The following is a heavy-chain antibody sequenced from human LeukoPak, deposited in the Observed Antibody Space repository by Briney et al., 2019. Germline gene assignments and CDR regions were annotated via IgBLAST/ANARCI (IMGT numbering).Heavy chain of an antibody. CDR3: AKDRLDIVAAMVDY. Sequence: GGSLRLSCAASGFTFSSYAMSWVRQAPGKGLEWVSAISGSGGCTYYADSVKGRFTISRDNSKNTLYLQINSLRAEDTAVYYCAKDRLDIVAAMVDYWGQGTLVTVSS. V-gene: IGHV3-23*01. D-gene: IGHD5-12*01. CDR2: ISGSGGCT. J-gene: IGHJ4*02. CDR1: GFTFSSYA.